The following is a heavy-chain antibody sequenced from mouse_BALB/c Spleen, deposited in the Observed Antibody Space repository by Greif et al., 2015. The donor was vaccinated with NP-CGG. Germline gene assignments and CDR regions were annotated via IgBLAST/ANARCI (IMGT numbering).Heavy chain of an antibody. Sequence: VQLQQSGAELVKPGASVKLSCKASGYTFTSYWMHWVKQRPGQGLEWIGEINPSNGRTNYNEKFKSKATLTVDKSSSTAYMQLSSLTSEDSAVYYCARRYYDAMDYWGQGTSVTVSS. V-gene: IGHV1S81*02. CDR2: INPSNGRT. J-gene: IGHJ4*01. CDR1: GYTFTSYW. CDR3: ARRYYDAMDY. D-gene: IGHD2-1*01.